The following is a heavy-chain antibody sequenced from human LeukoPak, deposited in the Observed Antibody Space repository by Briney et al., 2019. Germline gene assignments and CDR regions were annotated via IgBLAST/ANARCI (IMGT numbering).Heavy chain of an antibody. J-gene: IGHJ3*02. CDR1: GFTFSDYY. D-gene: IGHD4-17*01. Sequence: GGSLRLSCAASGFTFSDYYMNWIRQAPGKGLEWVSYISSSSSTIYYADSVKGRFTISRDNAKNSLYLQMNSLKTEDTAVYHCTREDDYGDFGAFDIWGQGTMVTVSS. CDR2: ISSSSSTI. V-gene: IGHV3-11*01. CDR3: TREDDYGDFGAFDI.